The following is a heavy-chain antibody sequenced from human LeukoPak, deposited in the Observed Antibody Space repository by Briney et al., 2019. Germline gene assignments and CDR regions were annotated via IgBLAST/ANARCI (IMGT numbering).Heavy chain of an antibody. J-gene: IGHJ4*02. Sequence: GGSLRLSCAASGFTFSSYGMHWVRQAPGRELEWVAFIRYDGSNKYYADSVKGRFTISRDNSKNTLYLQMNSLRAEDTAVYYCANMAKPDYWGQGTLVTVSS. CDR2: IRYDGSNK. D-gene: IGHD5-24*01. V-gene: IGHV3-30*02. CDR1: GFTFSSYG. CDR3: ANMAKPDY.